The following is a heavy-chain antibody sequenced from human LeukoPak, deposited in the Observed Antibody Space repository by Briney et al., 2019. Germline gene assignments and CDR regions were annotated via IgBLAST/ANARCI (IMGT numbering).Heavy chain of an antibody. J-gene: IGHJ3*02. D-gene: IGHD2-2*01. Sequence: ASVKVSCKASGYTFTSYAISWVRQAPGQGLEWMGWISGHNGNTNYAQKFQGRVTMTEDTSTDTAYMELSSLRSEDTAVYYCATQGGCKSSSTSCYYDAFDIWGQGTMVTVSS. V-gene: IGHV1-18*01. CDR3: ATQGGCKSSSTSCYYDAFDI. CDR2: ISGHNGNT. CDR1: GYTFTSYA.